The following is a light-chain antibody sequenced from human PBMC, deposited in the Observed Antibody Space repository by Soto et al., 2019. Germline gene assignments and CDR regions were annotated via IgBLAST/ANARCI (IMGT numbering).Light chain of an antibody. CDR1: SSNIGAGNA. V-gene: IGLV1-40*01. CDR3: QSYEPTRRTSI. J-gene: IGLJ7*01. CDR2: SNN. Sequence: QSVLTQPPSVSGSPGQRVTISCTWTSSNIGAGNAVHWYQQLPGTAPKLLIHSNNNRPSGVPERFSGSKSGTSASLAIAGLQADDEADYYCQSYEPTRRTSIFGAGTQLTVL.